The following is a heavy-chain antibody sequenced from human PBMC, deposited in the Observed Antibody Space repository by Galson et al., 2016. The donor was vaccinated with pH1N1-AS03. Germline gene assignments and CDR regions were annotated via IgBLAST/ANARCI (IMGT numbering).Heavy chain of an antibody. CDR1: GASVISGSYY. V-gene: IGHV4-61*01. D-gene: IGHD3-3*02. CDR2: ISYSGST. Sequence: LSLTCTVSGASVISGSYYWSWIRQPPGERLEWIGYISYSGSTNYNPSLKSRVTISVDTSNNQFSLRLSSVTAADTAVYFCSSTPYYPFWSGYTPLDFWGQGTLVTASS. CDR3: SSTPYYPFWSGYTPLDF. J-gene: IGHJ4*02.